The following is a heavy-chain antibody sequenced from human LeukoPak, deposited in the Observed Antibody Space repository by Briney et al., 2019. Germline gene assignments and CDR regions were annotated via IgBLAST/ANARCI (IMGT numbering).Heavy chain of an antibody. Sequence: PSETLSLTCAVSGGSISSDTYSWSWIRQPPGKGLEWIAYIFQSGDARYNPSLKSRVTIALDTSKNQFSLTLSSVTAADTAVYYCARHFLRGGFDSWGQGVLVPVSS. V-gene: IGHV4-61*01. CDR2: IFQSGDA. CDR3: ARHFLRGGFDS. CDR1: GGSISSDTYS. J-gene: IGHJ4*02. D-gene: IGHD5-12*01.